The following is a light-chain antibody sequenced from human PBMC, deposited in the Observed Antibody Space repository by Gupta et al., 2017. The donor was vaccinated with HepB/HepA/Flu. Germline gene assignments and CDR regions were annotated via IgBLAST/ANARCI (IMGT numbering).Light chain of an antibody. V-gene: IGKV1D-12*01. J-gene: IGKJ1*01. CDR1: QSINIE. CDR2: AAS. CDR3: QQANKCPFT. Sequence: DIQNTHYPSSVSASVGDRVTIPCRASQSINIELAWYQQKPGKAPSLLVYAASTWQRGVPERFSGSGSGTDFTLTISSLQPEDFATYYCQQANKCPFTFGQGTKLDIK.